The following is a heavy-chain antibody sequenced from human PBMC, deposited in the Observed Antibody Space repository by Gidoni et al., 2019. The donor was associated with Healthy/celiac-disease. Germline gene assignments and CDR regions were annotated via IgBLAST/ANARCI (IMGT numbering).Heavy chain of an antibody. CDR2: IYWDDDK. Sequence: QITLKESGPTLVKPTQTLTLTCTFSGFSLSTSGVGVGWIRQPPGKALEWLALIYWDDDKRYSPSLKSRLTITKDTSKNQVVLTMTNMDPVDTATYYCAHSHSSGYYSSGRIHAFDIWGQGTMVTVSS. D-gene: IGHD3-22*01. V-gene: IGHV2-5*02. CDR3: AHSHSSGYYSSGRIHAFDI. CDR1: GFSLSTSGVG. J-gene: IGHJ3*02.